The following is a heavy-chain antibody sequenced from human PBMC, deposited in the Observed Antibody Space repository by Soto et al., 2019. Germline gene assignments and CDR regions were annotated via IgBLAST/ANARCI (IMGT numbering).Heavy chain of an antibody. CDR1: GYSFTIYW. V-gene: IGHV5-51*01. CDR2: IYPGDSDT. J-gene: IGHJ3*02. Sequence: GESLKISCKGSGYSFTIYWIGWVRQMPGKGLEWMGIIYPGDSDTRYSPSFQGQVTISADKSISTAYLQWSSLKASDTAMYYCARPWDGYKDAFDIWGQGTMVTVSS. D-gene: IGHD5-12*01. CDR3: ARPWDGYKDAFDI.